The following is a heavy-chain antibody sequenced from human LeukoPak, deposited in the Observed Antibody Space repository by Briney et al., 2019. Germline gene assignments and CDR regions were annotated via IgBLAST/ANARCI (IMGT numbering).Heavy chain of an antibody. CDR2: IYTSGDT. V-gene: IGHV3-66*01. CDR1: GVTVSGSY. Sequence: PGGSLRLSCAASGVTVSGSYMSWVRQAPGKGLEWVSVIYTSGDTYYADSVKGRFTISRDSSKNTLYLQMNTLRTEDTAVYYCVRVRYSGSSFPVPNFDCWGQGTLVTVSS. D-gene: IGHD1-26*01. J-gene: IGHJ4*02. CDR3: VRVRYSGSSFPVPNFDC.